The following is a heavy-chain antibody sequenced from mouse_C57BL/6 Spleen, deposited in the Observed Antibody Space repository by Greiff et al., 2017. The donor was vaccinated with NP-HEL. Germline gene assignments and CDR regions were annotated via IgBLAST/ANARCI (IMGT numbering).Heavy chain of an antibody. J-gene: IGHJ4*01. V-gene: IGHV1-50*01. CDR2: IDPSDSYT. Sequence: QVHVKQPGAELVKPGASVKLSCKASGYTFTSYWMQWVKQRPGQGLEWIGEIDPSDSYTTYNQKFKGKATLTVDTSSSSAYMQLSSLTSADAAVYYCARWLGLYAMDYWGQGPSVTVSS. CDR3: ARWLGLYAMDY. CDR1: GYTFTSYW. D-gene: IGHD3-3*01.